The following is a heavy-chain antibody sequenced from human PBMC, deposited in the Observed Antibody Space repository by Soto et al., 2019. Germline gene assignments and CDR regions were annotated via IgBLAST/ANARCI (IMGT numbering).Heavy chain of an antibody. CDR1: GFTFGSYA. CDR2: ISGSGGDT. CDR3: VNKMSTRPTCTLDF. J-gene: IGHJ3*01. Sequence: PGRPNRLSSAASGFTFGSYAVRWVRQATGKGLEWVSTISGSGGDTYYADSVKGRFTISRDNSKNTLSLQLNSLLAEDTAIYYCVNKMSTRPTCTLDFWGQGTMVTVSS. D-gene: IGHD1-1*01. V-gene: IGHV3-23*01.